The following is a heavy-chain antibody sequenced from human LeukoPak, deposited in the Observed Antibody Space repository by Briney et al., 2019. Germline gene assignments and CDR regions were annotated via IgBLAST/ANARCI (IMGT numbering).Heavy chain of an antibody. D-gene: IGHD1-1*01. J-gene: IGHJ1*01. CDR1: GFTFSLSW. V-gene: IGHV3-74*01. CDR2: INYDARSR. Sequence: GGSLRLSCAASGFTFSLSWMLGVRRAPGKGLEWVSSINYDARSRTYADSVKGRLTISTDNAENTLFLQMNSLRVEDTAIYSCVRGAGPGTPFDWGQGILVTVSS. CDR3: VRGAGPGTPFD.